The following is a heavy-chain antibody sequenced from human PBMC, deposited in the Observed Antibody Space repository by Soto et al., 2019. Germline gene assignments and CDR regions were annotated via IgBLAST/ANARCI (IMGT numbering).Heavy chain of an antibody. CDR3: ARAYGDYDLSAFDI. V-gene: IGHV4-61*01. D-gene: IGHD4-17*01. CDR2: IYYSGST. Sequence: SETLSLTCTVSGGSVSSGSYYWSWIRQPPGKGLEWIGYIYYSGSTNYNPSLKSRVTISVDTSKNQFSLKLSSVTAADTAVYYCARAYGDYDLSAFDIWGQGTMVTVSS. CDR1: GGSVSSGSYY. J-gene: IGHJ3*02.